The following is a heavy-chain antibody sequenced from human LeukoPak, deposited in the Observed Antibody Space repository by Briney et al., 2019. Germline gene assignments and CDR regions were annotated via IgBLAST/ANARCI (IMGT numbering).Heavy chain of an antibody. J-gene: IGHJ4*02. D-gene: IGHD2-15*01. Sequence: PGGSLRLSCAASGFTFSNFGMHWVRQAPGKGLEWVAVISYDGSNKYYADSVKGRFTISRDNSKNTLYLQMNSLRAEDTAVYYCARLLSGNWGQGTLVTVSS. CDR1: GFTFSNFG. V-gene: IGHV3-30-3*01. CDR3: ARLLSGN. CDR2: ISYDGSNK.